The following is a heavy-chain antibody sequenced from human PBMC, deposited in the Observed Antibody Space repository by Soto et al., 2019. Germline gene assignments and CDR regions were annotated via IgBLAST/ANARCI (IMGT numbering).Heavy chain of an antibody. CDR3: ARNPAYSSGWFYYMDV. V-gene: IGHV1-69*02. Sequence: GASVKVSCKASGGTFSSYTISCVRQAPGQGLEWMGRIIPILGIANYAQKFQGRVTITADKSTSTAYMELSSLRSEDTAVYYCARNPAYSSGWFYYMDVWGKGTTVTVSS. CDR1: GGTFSSYT. CDR2: IIPILGIA. D-gene: IGHD6-19*01. J-gene: IGHJ6*03.